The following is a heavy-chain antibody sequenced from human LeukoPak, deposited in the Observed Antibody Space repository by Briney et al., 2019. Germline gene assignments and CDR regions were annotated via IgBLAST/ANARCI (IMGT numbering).Heavy chain of an antibody. CDR1: GFTLSSYE. V-gene: IGHV3-48*03. Sequence: GGSLRLSCAVSGFTLSSYEMNWVRQAPGKGLEWVLKISFSGDTIHNADSVKGRFTTSRDNAKNLLDLQMNSLRAEDTAVYYCERRLPYYGMDVWGQGTKVTVSS. D-gene: IGHD5-18*01. J-gene: IGHJ6*02. CDR3: ERRLPYYGMDV. CDR2: ISFSGDTI.